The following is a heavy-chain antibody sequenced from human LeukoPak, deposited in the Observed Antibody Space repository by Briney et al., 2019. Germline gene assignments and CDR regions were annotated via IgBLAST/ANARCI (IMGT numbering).Heavy chain of an antibody. CDR3: TREGPNDAFDI. J-gene: IGHJ3*02. CDR1: GFTFSSYS. CDR2: ISSSSGYI. V-gene: IGHV3-21*01. Sequence: GGSLRLSCATSGFTFSSYSMDWVRQAPGKGLEWVSYISSSSGYIYYAGSVKGRFTIYGDNAKNSLYLLMNTLRAEDTAVYYCTREGPNDAFDIWGQGTMVTVSS.